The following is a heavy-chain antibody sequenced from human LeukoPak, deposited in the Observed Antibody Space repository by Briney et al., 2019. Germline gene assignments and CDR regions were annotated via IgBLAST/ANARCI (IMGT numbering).Heavy chain of an antibody. V-gene: IGHV3-33*01. J-gene: IGHJ4*02. Sequence: PGGSLRLSCAASGFTFSSYGMHWVRQAPGKGLEWVAVIWYDGSNKYYADSVKGRFTISRDNSKNTLYLQMNSLRAEDTAVYYCARDRHYYDSSGYYGYWGQGTLVTVSS. CDR1: GFTFSSYG. D-gene: IGHD3-22*01. CDR3: ARDRHYYDSSGYYGY. CDR2: IWYDGSNK.